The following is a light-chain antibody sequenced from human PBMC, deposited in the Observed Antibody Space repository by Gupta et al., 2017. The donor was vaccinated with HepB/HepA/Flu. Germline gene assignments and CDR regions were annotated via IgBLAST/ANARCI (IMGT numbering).Light chain of an antibody. CDR3: QQEDSFLWT. V-gene: IGKV1D-8*01. CDR1: QGISSY. Sequence: VMWLNQSPALLSAATGDRVTISCRMSQGISSYLAWYQQKPGKAPELLIYDASTVQSGVLSRISGSGPAIDFTLTIRCPQSEDFVIYYCQQEDSFLWTFGQGTKVEIK. CDR2: DAS. J-gene: IGKJ1*01.